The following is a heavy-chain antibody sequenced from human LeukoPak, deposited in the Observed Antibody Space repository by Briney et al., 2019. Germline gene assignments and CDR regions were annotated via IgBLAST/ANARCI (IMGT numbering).Heavy chain of an antibody. V-gene: IGHV3-23*01. CDR1: GFTFSSYA. D-gene: IGHD3-3*01. J-gene: IGHJ4*02. CDR2: ISGSGGST. Sequence: GGSPRLSCAASGFTFSSYAMSWVRQAPGKGLEWVSAISGSGGSTYYADSVKGRFTISRDNSKNTLYLQMNSLRAEDTAVYYCAKDNDFWSGYFDHDYWGQGTLVTVSS. CDR3: AKDNDFWSGYFDHDY.